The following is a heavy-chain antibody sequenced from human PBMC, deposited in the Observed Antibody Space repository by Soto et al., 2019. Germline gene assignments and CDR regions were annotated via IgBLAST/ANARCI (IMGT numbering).Heavy chain of an antibody. V-gene: IGHV3-66*01. CDR1: GFTFSTYA. CDR3: ARDRGSGSYYDAFDI. Sequence: GGSLRLSCTGSGFTFSTYAMSWVRQAPGKGLEWVSVIYSGGSTYYADSMKGRFTISGDNSKNTLYLQMNSLRAEDTAVYYCARDRGSGSYYDAFDIWGQGTMVT. J-gene: IGHJ3*02. D-gene: IGHD3-10*01. CDR2: IYSGGST.